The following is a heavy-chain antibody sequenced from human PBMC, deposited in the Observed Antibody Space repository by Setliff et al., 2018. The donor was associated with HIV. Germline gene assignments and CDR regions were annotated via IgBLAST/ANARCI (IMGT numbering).Heavy chain of an antibody. V-gene: IGHV3-33*08. J-gene: IGHJ4*02. Sequence: GGSLRLSCAASGFSFSSYGMHWVRQAPGKGLDWVATIWYDGRNKHYADSVKGRFTISRDNSKNTLYLQMNSLRAEDTAVYYCVRVGLWSHYSPDYWGQGTLVTVSS. CDR1: GFSFSSYG. CDR3: VRVGLWSHYSPDY. D-gene: IGHD3-3*01. CDR2: IWYDGRNK.